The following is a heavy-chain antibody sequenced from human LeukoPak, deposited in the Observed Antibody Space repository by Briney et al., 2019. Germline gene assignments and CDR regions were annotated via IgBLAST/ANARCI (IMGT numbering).Heavy chain of an antibody. CDR2: IYYTGTS. J-gene: IGHJ5*02. CDR3: ARHGGELSGFDP. D-gene: IGHD1-26*01. CDR1: GGSVSGGSYY. Sequence: PSETLSLTCTVSGGSVSGGSYYWGWIRQPPGKGLEWIGTIYYTGTSYQNPSLKSRVTISVDTSKNQFSLKLSSVTAADTAVYYCARHGGELSGFDPWGQGTLVTVS. V-gene: IGHV4-39*01.